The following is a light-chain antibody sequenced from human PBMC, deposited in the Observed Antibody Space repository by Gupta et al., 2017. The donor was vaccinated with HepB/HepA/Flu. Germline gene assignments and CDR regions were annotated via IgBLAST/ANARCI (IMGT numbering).Light chain of an antibody. CDR3: SSLTTSSTLV. CDR2: DVS. CDR1: SSDIGAYNH. J-gene: IGLJ2*01. V-gene: IGLV2-14*03. Sequence: QPALTQPASVSGSPGQSIIISCPGTSSDIGAYNHVSWYQQHPGKAPKLMIYDVSNRPSGVSNRFSGSKSGNTASLTISGLQTEDEADYYCSSLTTSSTLVFGGGTKLTVL.